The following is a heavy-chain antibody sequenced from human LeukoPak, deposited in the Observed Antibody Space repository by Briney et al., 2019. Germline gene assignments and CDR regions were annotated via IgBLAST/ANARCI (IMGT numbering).Heavy chain of an antibody. CDR1: GGSFSGYY. CDR2: INHSGST. Sequence: KPSETLSLTCAVYGGSFSGYYWSWIRQPPGKGLEWIGEINHSGSTNYNPSLKSRVTISVDTSKNQFSLKLSSVTAADTAVYYCARGQDGLNYYDSSGYQDYYYYMDVWGKGTTVTVSS. D-gene: IGHD3-22*01. V-gene: IGHV4-34*01. J-gene: IGHJ6*03. CDR3: ARGQDGLNYYDSSGYQDYYYYMDV.